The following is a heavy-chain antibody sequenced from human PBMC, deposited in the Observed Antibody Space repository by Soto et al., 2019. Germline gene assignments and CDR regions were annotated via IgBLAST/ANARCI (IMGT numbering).Heavy chain of an antibody. D-gene: IGHD2-2*01. V-gene: IGHV4-30-4*01. CDR2: IYYSGST. Sequence: PSETLSLTCTVSGGSISSGDYYWSWIRQPPGKGLEWIGYIYYSGSTYYNPSLKSRVTISVDTSKNQFSLKLSSVTAADTAVYYCAREGVVPAATGAYYYYYGMDVWGQGTTVTVSS. CDR1: GGSISSGDYY. CDR3: AREGVVPAATGAYYYYYGMDV. J-gene: IGHJ6*02.